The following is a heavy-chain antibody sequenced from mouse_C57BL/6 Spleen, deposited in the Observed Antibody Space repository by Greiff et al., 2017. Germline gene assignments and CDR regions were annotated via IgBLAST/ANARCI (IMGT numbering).Heavy chain of an antibody. CDR3: ARDPYDGYYDAMDY. J-gene: IGHJ4*01. CDR1: GFTFSSYA. V-gene: IGHV5-4*01. Sequence: EVHLVESGGGLVKPGGSLKLSCAASGFTFSSYAMSWVRQTPEKRLEWVATISDGGSYTYYPDNVKGRFTISRDNAKNNLYLQMSHLKSEDTAMYYCARDPYDGYYDAMDYWGQGTSVTVSS. D-gene: IGHD2-3*01. CDR2: ISDGGSYT.